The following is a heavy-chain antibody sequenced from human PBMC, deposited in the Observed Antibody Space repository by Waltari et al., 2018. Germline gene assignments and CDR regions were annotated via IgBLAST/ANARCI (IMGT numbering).Heavy chain of an antibody. CDR2: VNPSSGAT. J-gene: IGHJ3*01. Sequence: QVQLVQSGAEVKNPGSSVRVSCKASGDSFTVYYIHWVRQAPGQGLEWMGRVNPSSGATNYAPKFQGRVILTRATSISTAYMDLTGLKSDDTAVYYCARGLSWGDVWGQGAMVTVSS. CDR1: GDSFTVYY. V-gene: IGHV1-2*06. D-gene: IGHD1-26*01. CDR3: ARGLSWGDV.